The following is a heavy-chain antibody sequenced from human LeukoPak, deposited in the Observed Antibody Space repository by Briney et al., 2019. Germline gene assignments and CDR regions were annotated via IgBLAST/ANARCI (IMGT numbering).Heavy chain of an antibody. J-gene: IGHJ4*02. Sequence: SETLSLTCAVYGGSFSGYYWSWIRQPPGKGLEWIGEINHSGSTNYNPSLKSRVTISVDTSKNQFSLKLSSVTAADTAVYYCARVVGYCSSTSCYAVDYWGQGTLVTVSS. CDR3: ARVVGYCSSTSCYAVDY. V-gene: IGHV4-34*01. D-gene: IGHD2-2*01. CDR1: GGSFSGYY. CDR2: INHSGST.